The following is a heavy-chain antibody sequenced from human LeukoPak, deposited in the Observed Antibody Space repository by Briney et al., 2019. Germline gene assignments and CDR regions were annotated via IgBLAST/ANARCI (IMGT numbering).Heavy chain of an antibody. V-gene: IGHV3-53*01. J-gene: IGHJ3*02. CDR1: GFTVSSNY. Sequence: GGSLRLSCAASGFTVSSNYMSWVRQAPGKGLEWVSVIYSGGSTYYADSVKGRFTISRDNSKNTLYLQMNSLRAEATAVYYCAXXRHTIRGRNMAFDIWGQGTMVTVSS. CDR3: AXXRHTIRGRNMAFDI. D-gene: IGHD3-9*01. CDR2: IYSGGST.